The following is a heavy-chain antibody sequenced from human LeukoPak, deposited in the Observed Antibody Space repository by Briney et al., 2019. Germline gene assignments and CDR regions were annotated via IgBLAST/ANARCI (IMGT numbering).Heavy chain of an antibody. CDR2: IYYSGST. D-gene: IGHD6-6*01. Sequence: SETLSLTCTVSGGSISSYYWSWIRQPPGKGLEWIGYIYYSGSTNYNPSLKSRVTISVDTSKNQFSLKLSSVTAADTAVYYCARGIAARAANYYYYMDVWGKGTTVTVSS. CDR3: ARGIAARAANYYYYMDV. V-gene: IGHV4-59*01. CDR1: GGSISSYY. J-gene: IGHJ6*03.